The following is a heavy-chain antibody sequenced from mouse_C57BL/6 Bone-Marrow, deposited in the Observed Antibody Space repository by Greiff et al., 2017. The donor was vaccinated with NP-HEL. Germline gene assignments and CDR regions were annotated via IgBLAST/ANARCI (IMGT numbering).Heavy chain of an antibody. CDR1: GFTIKDDY. V-gene: IGHV14-4*01. D-gene: IGHD2-1*01. Sequence: VQLQQSGAELVRPGASVKLSCTASGFTIKDDYMHWVKQRPEQGLEWIGWIDPENGDTEYASKFQGKATITADTSSNTAYLQLSSLTSEDTAVYYCTTGKPPFAYWGQGTLVTVSA. J-gene: IGHJ3*01. CDR3: TTGKPPFAY. CDR2: IDPENGDT.